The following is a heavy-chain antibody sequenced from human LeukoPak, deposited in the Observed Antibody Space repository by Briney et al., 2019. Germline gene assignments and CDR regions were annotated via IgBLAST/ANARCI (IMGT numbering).Heavy chain of an antibody. J-gene: IGHJ4*02. Sequence: ASVKVSCKASGYTFISNYMHWVRQAPGQGLEWMGWINPNSGGTNYAQKFQGRVTMTGDTSISTAYIELSRLRSDDTAVYYCARRGFGELLDYYFDYWGQGTLVTVSS. CDR3: ARRGFGELLDYYFDY. D-gene: IGHD3-10*01. CDR1: GYTFISNY. CDR2: INPNSGGT. V-gene: IGHV1-2*02.